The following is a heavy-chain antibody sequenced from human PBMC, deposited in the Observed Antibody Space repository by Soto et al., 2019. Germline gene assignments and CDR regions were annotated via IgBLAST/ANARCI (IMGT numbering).Heavy chain of an antibody. CDR2: IYWDDDT. Sequence: QITLKESGPTLVKPTQTLTLTCTFSGFSLTTRVVGVGWIRQPPGKALACLALIYWDDDTRYSPSLQSRLSNTKDPSKNQVVLTMTNVDPVDTATYYCAHIPNYYQYDWFDPWGQGTLVSVSS. CDR3: AHIPNYYQYDWFDP. D-gene: IGHD3-16*01. V-gene: IGHV2-5*02. CDR1: GFSLTTRVVG. J-gene: IGHJ5*02.